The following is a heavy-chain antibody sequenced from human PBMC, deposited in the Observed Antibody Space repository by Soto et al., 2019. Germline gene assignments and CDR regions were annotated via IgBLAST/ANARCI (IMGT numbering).Heavy chain of an antibody. Sequence: QVHLLESGPGLVKPSQTLSLTCSVSGDSISTVDYFWSWIRQPPGQALEYIGYIYKSTTTYYNPSFESSVAISLDTSKRQFSLTVTSVTAADTVVYFCAIGRYCLTGRCFPNWFDSWGQGTLVTVSS. CDR2: IYKSTTT. CDR1: GDSISTVDYF. D-gene: IGHD2-15*01. J-gene: IGHJ5*01. CDR3: AIGRYCLTGRCFPNWFDS. V-gene: IGHV4-30-4*01.